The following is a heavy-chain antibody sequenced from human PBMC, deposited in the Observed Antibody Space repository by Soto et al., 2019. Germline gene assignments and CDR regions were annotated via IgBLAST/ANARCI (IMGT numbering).Heavy chain of an antibody. D-gene: IGHD6-13*01. CDR3: AKAYSNSWPNDWFDP. V-gene: IGHV3-23*01. Sequence: EVQLLESGGGWLQPGGSLRLSCAASGFTFSSYAMNWVRQAPGKGLEWVSGITGSGAGSYYSDSVKGRFTISRDNSKNTLYLQMNSLRAEDTAVYYCAKAYSNSWPNDWFDPXGQGTLVTVSS. CDR1: GFTFSSYA. CDR2: ITGSGAGS. J-gene: IGHJ5*02.